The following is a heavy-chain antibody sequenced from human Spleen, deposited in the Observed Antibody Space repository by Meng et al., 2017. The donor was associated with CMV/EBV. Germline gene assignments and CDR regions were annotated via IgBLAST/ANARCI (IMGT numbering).Heavy chain of an antibody. D-gene: IGHD2-8*02. J-gene: IGHJ1*01. CDR3: TRGAGGKH. V-gene: IGHV1-8*01. Sequence: VMVSCKASGYAVTSYDINWVRQATGQGIEWMGWMNPNSGNTGYEQRFQGRVTMTRNNSITTAYMELSSLRSEDTAIYYCTRGAGGKHWGQGTLVTVSS. CDR2: MNPNSGNT. CDR1: GYAVTSYD.